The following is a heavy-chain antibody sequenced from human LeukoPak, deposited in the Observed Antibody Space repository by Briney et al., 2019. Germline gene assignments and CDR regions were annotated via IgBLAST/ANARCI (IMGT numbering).Heavy chain of an antibody. J-gene: IGHJ4*02. V-gene: IGHV1-69*05. CDR3: ASPPPGWGSQPHTSYYFDY. D-gene: IGHD3-16*01. Sequence: SVKVSCKASGGTFSSYAISWVRQAPGQGLEWMGGIIPIFGTANYAQKFQGRVTITTDESTSTAYMELSSLRSEDTAVYYCASPPPGWGSQPHTSYYFDYWGQGTLVTVSS. CDR2: IIPIFGTA. CDR1: GGTFSSYA.